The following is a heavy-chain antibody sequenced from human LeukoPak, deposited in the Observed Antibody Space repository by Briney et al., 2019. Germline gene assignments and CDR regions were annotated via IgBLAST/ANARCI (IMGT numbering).Heavy chain of an antibody. Sequence: ASVKVSCKASGYTFTSYAMNWVRQAPGQGLEWMGWINTNTGNPTYAQGFTGRFVFSLDTSVSTAYLQISSLRAEDTAVYYCARDPHSFTCCGGDCSPGYWGQGTLVTVSS. V-gene: IGHV7-4-1*02. CDR1: GYTFTSYA. CDR2: INTNTGNP. D-gene: IGHD2-21*02. CDR3: ARDPHSFTCCGGDCSPGY. J-gene: IGHJ4*02.